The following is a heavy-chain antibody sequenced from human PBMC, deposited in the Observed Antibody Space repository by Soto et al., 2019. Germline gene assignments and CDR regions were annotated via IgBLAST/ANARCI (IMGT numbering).Heavy chain of an antibody. CDR1: GYTFTSYA. D-gene: IGHD3-22*01. CDR2: INAGNGNT. J-gene: IGHJ4*02. V-gene: IGHV1-3*01. Sequence: GASVKVSCKASGYTFTSYAMHWVRQAPGQRLEWMGWINAGNGNTKYSQKFQGRVTITRDTSASTAYMELSSLRSEDTAVYYCARDLSYHDSSGYFDYWGQGTLVTVSS. CDR3: ARDLSYHDSSGYFDY.